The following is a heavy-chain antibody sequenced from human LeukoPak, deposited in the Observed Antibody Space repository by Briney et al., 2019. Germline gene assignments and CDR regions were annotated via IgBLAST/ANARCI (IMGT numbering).Heavy chain of an antibody. CDR1: GYSFTSYY. V-gene: IGHV1-46*01. D-gene: IGHD3-16*02. CDR3: ARDNSVGDIAWWFDP. Sequence: ASVKVSCKASGYSFTSYYMHWVRQAPGQGLEWLGLFNPSGGSTSYAQKFQGRVTMTRDMSTTTDYMELSSLRSEDTAVYYCARDNSVGDIAWWFDPWGQGTLVTVSS. J-gene: IGHJ5*02. CDR2: FNPSGGST.